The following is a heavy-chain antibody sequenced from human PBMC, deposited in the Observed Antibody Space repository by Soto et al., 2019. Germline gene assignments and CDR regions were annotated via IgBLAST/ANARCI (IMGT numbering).Heavy chain of an antibody. V-gene: IGHV3-33*08. Sequence: GGSLRLSCAASGFSFIPYVIHWVRLAPGKGLEWVAVVSFDGNKKYYAESVKSRITINPDTSKNQFSLHLNSVTPEDTAVYFCARSAGIYRSKKFDYWGQGTLVTVSS. CDR1: GFSFIPYV. J-gene: IGHJ4*02. CDR2: VSFDGNKK. CDR3: ARSAGIYRSKKFDY. D-gene: IGHD3-16*02.